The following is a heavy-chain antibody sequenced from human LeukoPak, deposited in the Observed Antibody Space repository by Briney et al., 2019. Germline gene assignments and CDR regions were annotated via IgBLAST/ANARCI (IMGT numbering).Heavy chain of an antibody. Sequence: PSETLSLTCTVSGGSISSYYWSWIRQPPGKGLEWIGYIYYSGSTNYNPSLKSRVTISVDTSKNQFSLKLGSVTAADTAVYYCARERAGSGWYFDYWGQGTLVTVSS. CDR1: GGSISSYY. V-gene: IGHV4-59*01. CDR2: IYYSGST. D-gene: IGHD6-19*01. CDR3: ARERAGSGWYFDY. J-gene: IGHJ4*02.